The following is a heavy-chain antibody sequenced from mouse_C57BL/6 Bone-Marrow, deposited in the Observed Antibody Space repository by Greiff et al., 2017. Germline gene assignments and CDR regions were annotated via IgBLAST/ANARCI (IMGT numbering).Heavy chain of an antibody. D-gene: IGHD1-1*01. CDR2: IYPRSGNT. CDR3: AITTVVAFSKYFDY. Sequence: QVQLQQSGAELARPGASVKLSCKASGYTFTSYGISWVKQRTGQGLEWIGGIYPRSGNTYYNEKFKGKATLTADKSSSTAYMELRRLTSEDSAVYFCAITTVVAFSKYFDYWGQGTTLTVSS. V-gene: IGHV1-81*01. CDR1: GYTFTSYG. J-gene: IGHJ2*01.